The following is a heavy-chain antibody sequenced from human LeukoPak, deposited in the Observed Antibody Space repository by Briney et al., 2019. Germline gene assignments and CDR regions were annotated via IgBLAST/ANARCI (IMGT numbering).Heavy chain of an antibody. V-gene: IGHV3-30-3*01. D-gene: IGHD3-10*01. CDR2: ISYDGSNK. Sequence: GGSLRLSCAASGFIFSSYAMHWVRQAPGKGLEWVAVISYDGSNKYYADSVKGRFTISRDNSKNTLYLQMNSLRAEDTAVYYCARDSTMVRDYYYGMDVWGQGTTVTVSS. J-gene: IGHJ6*02. CDR3: ARDSTMVRDYYYGMDV. CDR1: GFIFSSYA.